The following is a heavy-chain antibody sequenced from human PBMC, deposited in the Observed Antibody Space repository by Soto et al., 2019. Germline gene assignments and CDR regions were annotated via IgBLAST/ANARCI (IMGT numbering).Heavy chain of an antibody. Sequence: QVQLVQSGAEVKKPGASVKVSCKASGYTFTSYDINXVRQXXGQGLEWMGWMNPNSGNTGYAQKFQGRVTMTRNTSISTAYMELSSLRSEDTAVYYCARGYDILTGLSNWFDPWGQGTLVTVSS. CDR2: MNPNSGNT. J-gene: IGHJ5*02. V-gene: IGHV1-8*01. CDR1: GYTFTSYD. CDR3: ARGYDILTGLSNWFDP. D-gene: IGHD3-9*01.